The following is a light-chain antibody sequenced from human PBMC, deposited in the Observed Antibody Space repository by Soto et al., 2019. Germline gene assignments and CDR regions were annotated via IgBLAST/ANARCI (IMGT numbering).Light chain of an antibody. J-gene: IGKJ4*01. Sequence: EIVMTQSPATLSVSPGERATLSCRASQTLYNNLAWYQQKLGQAPRLLIYGASARATDIPARFSGSGSGTEFNLTISGLQSEDFAIYYCQQYSDWPLTFGGGTKVEI. CDR1: QTLYNN. CDR3: QQYSDWPLT. V-gene: IGKV3-15*01. CDR2: GAS.